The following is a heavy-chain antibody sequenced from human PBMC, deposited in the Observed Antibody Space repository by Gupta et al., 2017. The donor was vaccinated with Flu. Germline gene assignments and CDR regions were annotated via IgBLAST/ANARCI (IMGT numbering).Heavy chain of an antibody. CDR3: ASVRLGESYFDS. J-gene: IGHJ4*01. V-gene: IGHV4-31*03. CDR1: GGYISSGGYY. Sequence: QVQLQESGPGLVKPSQTLSRTCTVSGGYISSGGYYWSWIRQHPGKGLEWIGYIYYSGSNYYNPPLKSRVTIYVDTSKNQFTLQLRSVPASDTAVYYFASVRLGESYFDSWSHGTLVTVSS. D-gene: IGHD3-16*01. CDR2: IYYSGSN.